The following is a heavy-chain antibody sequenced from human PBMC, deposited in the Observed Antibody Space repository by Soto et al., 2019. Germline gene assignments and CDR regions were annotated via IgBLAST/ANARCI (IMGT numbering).Heavy chain of an antibody. D-gene: IGHD2-8*01. CDR2: INAGNGNT. V-gene: IGHV1-3*01. Sequence: ASVKVSCKASGDTFGNFVVHWVRQTAGQRLEWMGWINAGNGNTEYTQRLQGRVTIIRDTSASTVYMELNSLRSDDTAVYYCARKAHIGYCNIGGCGSDTFDIWGQGTMVTVS. CDR3: ARKAHIGYCNIGGCGSDTFDI. CDR1: GDTFGNFV. J-gene: IGHJ3*02.